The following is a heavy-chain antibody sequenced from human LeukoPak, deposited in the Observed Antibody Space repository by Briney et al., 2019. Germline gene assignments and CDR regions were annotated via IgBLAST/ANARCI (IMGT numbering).Heavy chain of an antibody. CDR1: GCTLTALA. CDR3: ATLEPEPGDFGGLAY. Sequence: ASVKVSCKVSGCTLTALALHWVRQAPGKGLEWIGGFDSEEYDTIYAQKFQGRVTMTEDTSTDTAYMELSSLSFEDTAVYYCATLEPEPGDFGGLAYWGQGTLVTVSS. D-gene: IGHD4-17*01. V-gene: IGHV1-24*01. J-gene: IGHJ4*02. CDR2: FDSEEYDT.